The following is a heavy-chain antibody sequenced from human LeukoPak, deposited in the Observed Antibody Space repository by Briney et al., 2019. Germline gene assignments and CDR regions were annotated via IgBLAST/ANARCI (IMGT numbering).Heavy chain of an antibody. CDR2: ISSSGSTI. CDR1: GFTFSDYY. D-gene: IGHD6-13*01. CDR3: AKDILAAGLFFDY. Sequence: PGGSLRLSCAASGFTFSDYYMSWIRQAPGKGLEWVSYISSSGSTIYYADSVKGRFTISRDNAKNSLYLQMNSLRADDTAVYYCAKDILAAGLFFDYWGQGILVTVSS. J-gene: IGHJ4*02. V-gene: IGHV3-11*01.